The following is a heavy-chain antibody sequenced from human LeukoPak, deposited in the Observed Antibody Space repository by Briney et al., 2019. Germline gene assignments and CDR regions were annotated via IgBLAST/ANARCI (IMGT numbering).Heavy chain of an antibody. Sequence: GGSLRLSCAASGFTFSSYSMNWVRQAPGKGLQWVSSISTGSSYIYYADSVKGRFTISRDNAKNSLYLQMNSLRAEDTAVYYCARVGDSTDYYDSSGYYVDYWGQGTLVTVSS. V-gene: IGHV3-21*01. D-gene: IGHD3-22*01. CDR3: ARVGDSTDYYDSSGYYVDY. J-gene: IGHJ4*02. CDR1: GFTFSSYS. CDR2: ISTGSSYI.